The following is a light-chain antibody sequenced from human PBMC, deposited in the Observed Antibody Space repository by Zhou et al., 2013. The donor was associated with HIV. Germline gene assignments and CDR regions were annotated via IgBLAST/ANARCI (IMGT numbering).Light chain of an antibody. CDR2: AAS. CDR3: QQSYGTPLT. V-gene: IGKV1-39*01. CDR1: QSISSY. J-gene: IGKJ4*01. Sequence: DIQMTQSPSSLSASVGDRVTITCRASQSISSYLNWYQQKPGKAPKLLIYAASSLQSGVPSRFSGSGSGTDFTLTISSLQPEDFATYYCQQSYGTPLTFGGGPRWNSN.